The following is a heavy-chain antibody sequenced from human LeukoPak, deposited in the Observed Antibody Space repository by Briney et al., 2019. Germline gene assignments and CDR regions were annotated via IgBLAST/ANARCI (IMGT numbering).Heavy chain of an antibody. V-gene: IGHV3-49*03. Sequence: GGSLRLSCTASGFTFGDYAMIWFRQAPGKGLEWVGFIRSKAYGGTTEYAASVKGRFTISRDDSKSIAYLQMNSLRTEDTAVYYCTRLPYYYDSSGYSYYFDYWGQGTLVTVSS. J-gene: IGHJ4*02. CDR3: TRLPYYYDSSGYSYYFDY. CDR2: IRSKAYGGTT. D-gene: IGHD3-22*01. CDR1: GFTFGDYA.